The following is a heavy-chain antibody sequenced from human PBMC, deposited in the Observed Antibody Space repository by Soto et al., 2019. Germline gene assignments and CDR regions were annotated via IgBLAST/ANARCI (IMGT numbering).Heavy chain of an antibody. Sequence: GGSMGISCAASGSPFNDYDMSCIRPPPGKGLDWVGRIKSKTEGGTTDYAAPVKGRFTISRDDSKNTLYLQMNSLKTEDAAVYYCTTGGYRWGLGTTVTISS. J-gene: IGHJ6*02. V-gene: IGHV3-15*01. CDR2: IKSKTEGGTT. CDR1: GSPFNDYD. D-gene: IGHD2-15*01. CDR3: TTGGYR.